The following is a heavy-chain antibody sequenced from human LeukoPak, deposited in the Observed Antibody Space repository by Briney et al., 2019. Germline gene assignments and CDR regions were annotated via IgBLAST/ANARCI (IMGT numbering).Heavy chain of an antibody. CDR3: ARRRYYDGSGYLE. D-gene: IGHD3-22*01. J-gene: IGHJ1*01. CDR1: GDSVSRSDSY. CDR2: IYYSGRT. V-gene: IGHV4-39*01. Sequence: SETLSLTCSVSGDSVSRSDSYWDWIRQPPGKGLEWIGTIYYSGRTYYSPSLKSRATMSVDPSNNQFSLNLRSVTAADTAVYYCARRRYYDGSGYLEWGQGTLLSVSS.